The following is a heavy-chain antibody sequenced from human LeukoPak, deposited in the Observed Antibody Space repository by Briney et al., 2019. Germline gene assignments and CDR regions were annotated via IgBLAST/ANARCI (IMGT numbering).Heavy chain of an antibody. CDR2: ISGGGSVV. D-gene: IGHD6-19*01. CDR3: TRGSGWSAPFGY. Sequence: GGSLRLSCAASGFTFSDYYMSWIRQAPGKGLEWVSYISGGGSVVYYADSVKGRFTISRDNSKNTLYLQMNSLRAEDTAIYYCTRGSGWSAPFGYWGQGTLVTVSS. CDR1: GFTFSDYY. V-gene: IGHV3-11*04. J-gene: IGHJ4*02.